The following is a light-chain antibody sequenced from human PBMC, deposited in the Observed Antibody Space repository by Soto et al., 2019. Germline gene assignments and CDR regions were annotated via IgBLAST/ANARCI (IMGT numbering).Light chain of an antibody. V-gene: IGKV3-20*01. CDR1: QSVSSAY. CDR2: DVS. CDR3: QQYGSSPET. J-gene: IGKJ1*01. Sequence: EIVLTQSPGTLSLSPGERATLSCRASQSVSSAYLAWYQQKPSQAPRLLIYDVSSRATGIPDRFSGSGSGTDFTLTVSRLEPEDFAVYYCQQYGSSPETFGQGTKVEIK.